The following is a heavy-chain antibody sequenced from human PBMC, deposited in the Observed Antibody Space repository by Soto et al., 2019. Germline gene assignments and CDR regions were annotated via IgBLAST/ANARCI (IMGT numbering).Heavy chain of an antibody. J-gene: IGHJ4*02. D-gene: IGHD3-10*01. CDR2: ISGSGGST. V-gene: IGHV3-23*01. CDR1: GFTFSSYA. Sequence: GGSLRLSCAASGFTFSSYAMSWVRQAPGKGLEWVSAISGSGGSTYYADSVKGRFTISRDNSKNTLYLQMNSLRAEDTAVYYCAKDVHGSGSYYSPLDYWGQGTLVTVSS. CDR3: AKDVHGSGSYYSPLDY.